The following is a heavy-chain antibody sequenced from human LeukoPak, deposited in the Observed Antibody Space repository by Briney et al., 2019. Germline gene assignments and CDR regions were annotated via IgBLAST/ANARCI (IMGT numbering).Heavy chain of an antibody. CDR2: IDPSDSYT. J-gene: IGHJ4*02. V-gene: IGHV5-10-1*01. D-gene: IGHD3-10*01. CDR1: GYSFTSYW. CDR3: ARHESSGKWFGELDYFDY. Sequence: GESLKISCKGSGYSFTSYWISWVRPMPGKGLGWMGRIDPSDSYTNYSPSFQGHVTISADKSISTAYLQWSSLKASDTAMYYCARHESSGKWFGELDYFDYWGQGTLVTVSS.